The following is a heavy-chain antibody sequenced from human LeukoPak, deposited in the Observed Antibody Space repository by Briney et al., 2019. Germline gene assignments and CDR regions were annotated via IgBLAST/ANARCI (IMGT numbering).Heavy chain of an antibody. CDR1: GYIFTTYY. CDR3: ARGSGYDAFDI. V-gene: IGHV1-46*01. Sequence: ASVKLSCKASGYIFTTYYMHWVRQAPGQGLEWMGIINPSGGSTSYAQKFQGRVTMTRDTSTSTVYMELSSLRSEDTAVYYCARGSGYDAFDIWGQGTMVTVCS. CDR2: INPSGGST. J-gene: IGHJ3*02. D-gene: IGHD5-12*01.